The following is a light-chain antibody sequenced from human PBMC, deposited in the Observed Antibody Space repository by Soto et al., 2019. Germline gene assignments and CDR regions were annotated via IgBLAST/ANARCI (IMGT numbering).Light chain of an antibody. CDR2: QTS. Sequence: EIVLTQSPATLSSFPGDRVTLSCRASQYINTRLAWYQHRPGQAPRLLIYQTSLRAAGIPARFSASGSGTDFTLTISDVQPEDFALYYCQQRSNWPAITFGQGTRLEIK. J-gene: IGKJ5*01. CDR1: QYINTR. CDR3: QQRSNWPAIT. V-gene: IGKV3-11*01.